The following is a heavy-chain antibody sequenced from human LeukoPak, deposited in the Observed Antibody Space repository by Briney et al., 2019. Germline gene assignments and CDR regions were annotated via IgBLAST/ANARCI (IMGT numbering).Heavy chain of an antibody. V-gene: IGHV1-18*01. CDR3: ARGGGEQWLVRRVDAFDI. J-gene: IGHJ3*02. CDR2: ISAYNGNT. D-gene: IGHD6-19*01. Sequence: ASVKVSCKASGYTFTSYGIGWVRQAPGQGLEWMGWISAYNGNTNYAQKLQGRVTMTTDTSTSTAYMELRSLRSDDTAVYYCARGGGEQWLVRRVDAFDIWGQGTMVTVSS. CDR1: GYTFTSYG.